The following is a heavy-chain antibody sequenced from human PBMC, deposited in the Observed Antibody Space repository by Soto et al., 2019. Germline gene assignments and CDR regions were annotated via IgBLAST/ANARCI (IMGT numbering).Heavy chain of an antibody. V-gene: IGHV1-18*01. CDR1: GYTFTSYG. Sequence: QLVQSGVEMKNPGASVKVSCKASGYTFTSYGISWVRQAPGQGLEWMGWISGFNDDKNHAQKFEGRDTVTKDTSTSTPYMELRSLKSDDTAMYYCAISRSYYPARNWFCPWGQGTLVIVSS. CDR3: AISRSYYPARNWFCP. D-gene: IGHD2-21*01. CDR2: ISGFNDDK. J-gene: IGHJ5*02.